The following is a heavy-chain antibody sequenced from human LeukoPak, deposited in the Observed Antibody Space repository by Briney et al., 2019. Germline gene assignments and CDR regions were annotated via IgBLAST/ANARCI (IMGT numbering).Heavy chain of an antibody. D-gene: IGHD2-2*01. CDR2: IYYSGST. J-gene: IGHJ4*02. CDR3: ARHPIVVVPAAMVDY. V-gene: IGHV4-39*01. Sequence: SETLSLTCTVSGGSISSSSYYWGWIRQPPGKGLEWIGSIYYSGSTYYNPSLKSRVTISVDTSKNQFSLKLSSVTAADTAVYCCARHPIVVVPAAMVDYWGQGTLVTVSS. CDR1: GGSISSSSYY.